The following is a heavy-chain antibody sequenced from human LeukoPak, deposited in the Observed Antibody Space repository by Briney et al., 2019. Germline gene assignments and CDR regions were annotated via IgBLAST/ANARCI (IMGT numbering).Heavy chain of an antibody. D-gene: IGHD6-19*01. J-gene: IGHJ4*02. Sequence: GGSLRLSCAASGFTFSSYAMHWVRQAPGKGLEWVAVISYDGSNKYYADSVKGRFTISRDNSKITLYLQMNSLRAEDTAVYYCASGWGSSSGWYYDWGQGTLVTVSS. CDR1: GFTFSSYA. V-gene: IGHV3-30*04. CDR3: ASGWGSSSGWYYD. CDR2: ISYDGSNK.